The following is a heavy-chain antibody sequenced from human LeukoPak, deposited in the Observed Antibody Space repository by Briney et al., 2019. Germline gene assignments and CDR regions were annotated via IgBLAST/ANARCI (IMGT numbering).Heavy chain of an antibody. CDR2: ISGIGDTL. V-gene: IGHV3-23*01. Sequence: PGGSLRLSCVASGFSFSINAMIWVRQAPGKGLEWVSGISGIGDTLFYSDPVKGRFTISRDNSKNTLYLQMNSLRAEDTAVYYCAKSSLSVPYYYYGMDVWGQGTTVTVSS. CDR1: GFSFSINA. D-gene: IGHD5/OR15-5a*01. CDR3: AKSSLSVPYYYYGMDV. J-gene: IGHJ6*02.